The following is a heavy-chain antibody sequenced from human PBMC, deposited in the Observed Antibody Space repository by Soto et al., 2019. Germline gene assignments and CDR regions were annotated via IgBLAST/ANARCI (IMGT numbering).Heavy chain of an antibody. CDR2: IYYSGST. D-gene: IGHD1-26*01. CDR1: GGSIRSYY. Sequence: PSETLSLTSTVSGGSIRSYYWSWIRQPPGKGLEWIGYIYYSGSTNYNPSLKSRVTISVDTSKNQFSLKLSSVTAADTAVYYCARIRGSYGSAFDIWGQGTMVTVSS. V-gene: IGHV4-59*01. CDR3: ARIRGSYGSAFDI. J-gene: IGHJ3*02.